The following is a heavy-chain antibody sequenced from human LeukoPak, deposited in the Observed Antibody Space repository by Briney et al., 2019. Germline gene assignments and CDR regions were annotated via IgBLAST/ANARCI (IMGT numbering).Heavy chain of an antibody. J-gene: IGHJ4*02. CDR1: GFTFDDYA. V-gene: IGHV3-9*03. CDR3: AKDISSGSYAGRYYFDY. D-gene: IGHD1-26*01. CDR2: ISWNSGSI. Sequence: GRSLRLSCAASGFTFDDYAMHWVRQAPGKGLEWVSGISWNSGSIGYADSVKGRFTISRDNAKNSLYLQMNSLRAEDMALYYCAKDISSGSYAGRYYFDYWGQGTLVTVSS.